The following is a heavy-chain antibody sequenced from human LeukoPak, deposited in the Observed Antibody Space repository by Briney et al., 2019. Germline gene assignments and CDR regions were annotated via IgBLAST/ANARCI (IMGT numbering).Heavy chain of an antibody. CDR3: TKGDERSGSDY. CDR1: GFIFSSHW. CDR2: MKHDGSEK. D-gene: IGHD1-26*01. V-gene: IGHV3-7*01. Sequence: QSGGSLRLSCAASGFIFSSHWMTWVRQAPGKGLEWVAIMKHDGSEKYYVDSVEGRFTISRDNAESSLYLEMNSLRAEDTALYYCTKGDERSGSDYWGQGPLVTVSS. J-gene: IGHJ4*02.